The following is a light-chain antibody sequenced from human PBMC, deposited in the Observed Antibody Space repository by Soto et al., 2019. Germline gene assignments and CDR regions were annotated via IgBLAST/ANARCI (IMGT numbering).Light chain of an antibody. CDR2: GAS. CDR1: QSVISY. V-gene: IGKV3-20*01. CDR3: QYYGSSPWT. J-gene: IGKJ1*01. Sequence: EVVMTQSPVTLSVSPGEGATLSCRASQSVISYLAWYQQKPGQAPRLLIYGASTRATDVPDRFSGSGSGTDFTLTISRLEPEDFVVYYCQYYGSSPWTFGQGTKVEIK.